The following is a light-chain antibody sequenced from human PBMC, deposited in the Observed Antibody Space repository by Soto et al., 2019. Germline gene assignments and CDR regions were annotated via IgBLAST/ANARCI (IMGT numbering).Light chain of an antibody. CDR3: LQLNAYPRS. CDR1: QSISDT. CDR2: SAS. V-gene: IGKV3-15*01. J-gene: IGKJ3*01. Sequence: EMTQPHVTMSVYAGGIDTLSCRASQSISDTLAWYQQKPGQAPRLLIYSASRRATGFPARFSGSGSGTEFTLTISCLQPEDFATYYCLQLNAYPRSFGPGTKVDIK.